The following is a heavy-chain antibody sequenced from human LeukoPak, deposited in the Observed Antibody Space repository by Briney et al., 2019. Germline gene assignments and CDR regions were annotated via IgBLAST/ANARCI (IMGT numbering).Heavy chain of an antibody. V-gene: IGHV4-59*01. CDR1: GGSISSYY. Sequence: SETLSLTCTVSGGSISSYYWSWIRQPPGKGLEWIAYIDYSGSTNHNPSLKSRVTISLDTSKNQFSLKLSSVTAADTAVYYCARQLRYCSGSSCYPTSFDYWGQGTLVTVSS. CDR2: IDYSGST. CDR3: ARQLRYCSGSSCYPTSFDY. J-gene: IGHJ4*02. D-gene: IGHD2-15*01.